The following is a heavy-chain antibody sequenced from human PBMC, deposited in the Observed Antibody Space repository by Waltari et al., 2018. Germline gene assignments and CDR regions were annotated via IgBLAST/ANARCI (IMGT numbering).Heavy chain of an antibody. CDR1: GFVFGDYS. V-gene: IGHV3-9*01. CDR2: INWRGDTI. J-gene: IGHJ3*02. D-gene: IGHD3-22*01. CDR3: TKKVDEVFDRNGLVYEALDM. Sequence: DVHLVESGGGLVQPGWSLRLSCEASGFVFGDYSMNWVRQAPGKGLEWVAGINWRGDTITYGDSVKGRFTISRDDAKNSLFLQMHSLRPEDTALYYCTKKVDEVFDRNGLVYEALDMWGQGTMVTVSS.